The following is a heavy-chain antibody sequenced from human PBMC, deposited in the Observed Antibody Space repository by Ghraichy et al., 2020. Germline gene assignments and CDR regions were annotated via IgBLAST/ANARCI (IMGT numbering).Heavy chain of an antibody. D-gene: IGHD2-15*01. CDR3: AKGGVVVAATPDDY. Sequence: GGSLRLSCAASGFTFSSYAMSWVRQAPGKGLEWVSAISGSGGSTYYADSVKGRFTISRDNSKNTLYLQMNSLRAEDTALYYCAKGGVVVAATPDDYWGQGTLVTVSS. V-gene: IGHV3-23*01. CDR1: GFTFSSYA. J-gene: IGHJ4*02. CDR2: ISGSGGST.